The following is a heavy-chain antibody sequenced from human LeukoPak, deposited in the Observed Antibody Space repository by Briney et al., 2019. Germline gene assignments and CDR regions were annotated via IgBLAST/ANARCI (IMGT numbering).Heavy chain of an antibody. V-gene: IGHV3-23*01. D-gene: IGHD3-16*01. CDR1: GFTFTTYA. Sequence: GSLRLSCAASGFTFTTYAMSWVRQAPGKGLEWVSGISGSGGSTNYADSVKGRFTISRDNSKNTLYLQMNSLRAEDTAVYYCAKDRYDWGYWGQGTLVTVSS. CDR3: AKDRYDWGY. J-gene: IGHJ4*02. CDR2: ISGSGGST.